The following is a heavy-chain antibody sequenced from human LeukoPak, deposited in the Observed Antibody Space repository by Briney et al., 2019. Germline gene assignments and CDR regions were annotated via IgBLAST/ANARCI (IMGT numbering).Heavy chain of an antibody. Sequence: PGRSLRLPCAASGFTFSSYGMHWVRQAPGKGLEWVAVIWYDGSNKYYADSVKGRFTISRDNSKNTLYLQMNSLRAEDTAVYYCARDIVATTYYYYYGMDVWGQGTRSPSP. V-gene: IGHV3-33*01. CDR2: IWYDGSNK. J-gene: IGHJ6*02. D-gene: IGHD5-12*01. CDR1: GFTFSSYG. CDR3: ARDIVATTYYYYYGMDV.